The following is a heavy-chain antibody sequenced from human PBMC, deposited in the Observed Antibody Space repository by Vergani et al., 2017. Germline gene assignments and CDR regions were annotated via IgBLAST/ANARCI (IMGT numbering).Heavy chain of an antibody. D-gene: IGHD3-22*01. CDR2: ISSSSSYI. CDR3: ARINYYGSSGYSLTRWHNWFDP. J-gene: IGHJ5*02. CDR1: GFTFSSYS. Sequence: EVQLVESGGGLVKPGGSLRLSCAASGFTFSSYSMNWVRQAPGKGLEWVSSISSSSSYIYYADSMKGRFIISRDNAKNSLYLQMNSLRAEDTALYYCARINYYGSSGYSLTRWHNWFDPWGQGTLITFSS. V-gene: IGHV3-21*02.